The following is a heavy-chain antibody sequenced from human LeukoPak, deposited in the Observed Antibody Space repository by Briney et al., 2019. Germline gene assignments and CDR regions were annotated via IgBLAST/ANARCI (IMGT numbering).Heavy chain of an antibody. CDR2: IYYSGST. V-gene: IGHV4-59*12. CDR3: ARDDGYSGSYAAFDI. J-gene: IGHJ3*02. CDR1: GGSISSYY. Sequence: PSETLSLTCTVSGGSISSYYWSWIRQPPGKGLEWIGYIYYSGSTYYNPSLKSRVTISVDTSKNQFSLKLSSVTAADTAVYYCARDDGYSGSYAAFDIWGQGTMVTVSS. D-gene: IGHD1-26*01.